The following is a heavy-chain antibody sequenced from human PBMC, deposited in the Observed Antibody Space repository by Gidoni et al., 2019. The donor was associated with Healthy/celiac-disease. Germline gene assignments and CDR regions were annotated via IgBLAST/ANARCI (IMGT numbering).Heavy chain of an antibody. J-gene: IGHJ4*02. CDR2: FRSKAYGGRT. CDR3: TRTEPQWLNGCFDY. CDR1: GFTFGDYA. V-gene: IGHV3-49*05. D-gene: IGHD6-19*01. Sequence: EVQLVESGGGLVKPGRSLRLSCTASGFTFGDYAMSWFRQAPGKGLEWVGFFRSKAYGGRTKYVAAVKSRFTISRDESKSIAYLQMNSLKNEDTAVYYCTRTEPQWLNGCFDYWGQGTLVPVSS.